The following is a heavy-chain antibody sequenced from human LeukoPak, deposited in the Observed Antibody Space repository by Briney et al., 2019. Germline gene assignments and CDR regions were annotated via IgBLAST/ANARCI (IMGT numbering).Heavy chain of an antibody. J-gene: IGHJ4*02. V-gene: IGHV5-10-1*01. Sequence: GGSLQISCQGSGSISTKYWISGVRQVTGKGGEWMWRIGPTYSYTNYTPSFQRYVTISADHSISTSYLQWSSLKASDTAMYYCATGDYYDSSGYLHWGQGTLVTVSS. CDR2: IGPTYSYT. CDR3: ATGDYYDSSGYLH. CDR1: GSISTKYW. D-gene: IGHD3-22*01.